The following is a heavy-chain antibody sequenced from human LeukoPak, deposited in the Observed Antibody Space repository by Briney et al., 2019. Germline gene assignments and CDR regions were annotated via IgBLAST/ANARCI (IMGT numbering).Heavy chain of an antibody. CDR3: ARDTAMVTSYVDY. V-gene: IGHV3-9*01. D-gene: IGHD5-18*01. J-gene: IGHJ4*02. Sequence: PGGSLRLSCAASGFTFDDYAMHWVRQAPGKGLEWVSGISWNSGSIGYADSVKGRFTISRDNAKNSLYLQMNSLRAEDTAVYYCARDTAMVTSYVDYWGQGTLVTVSS. CDR2: ISWNSGSI. CDR1: GFTFDDYA.